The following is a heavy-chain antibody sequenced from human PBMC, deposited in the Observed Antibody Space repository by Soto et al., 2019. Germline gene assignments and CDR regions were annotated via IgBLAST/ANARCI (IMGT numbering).Heavy chain of an antibody. CDR2: ISGSGGST. V-gene: IGHV3-23*01. Sequence: EVQLLESGGGLVQPGGSLRLSCAASGFTFSSYAMSWVRQAPGKGLEWVSAISGSGGSTYYADSVNGRFTISRDNSKNTLYLQMNSLRAEDTAVYYCAKGSSGWYDAFDIWGQGTMVTVSS. CDR1: GFTFSSYA. CDR3: AKGSSGWYDAFDI. J-gene: IGHJ3*02. D-gene: IGHD6-19*01.